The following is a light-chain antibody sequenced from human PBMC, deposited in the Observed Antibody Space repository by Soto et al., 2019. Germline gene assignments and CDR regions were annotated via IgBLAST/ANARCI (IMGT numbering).Light chain of an antibody. Sequence: EIVLTQSPGTLSLSPGERATLSCRASQSVSSYLAWYQQKPGQAPRLLIYGASRRATDIPDRFSGSGSGTDFTLTISRLEPEDFAVYYCQQHGGSPLFTFGPGTKVDIK. CDR2: GAS. V-gene: IGKV3-20*01. CDR1: QSVSSY. J-gene: IGKJ3*01. CDR3: QQHGGSPLFT.